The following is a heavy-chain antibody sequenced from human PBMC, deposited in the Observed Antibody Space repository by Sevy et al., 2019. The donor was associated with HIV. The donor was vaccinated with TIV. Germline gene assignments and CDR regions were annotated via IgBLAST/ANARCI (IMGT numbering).Heavy chain of an antibody. CDR2: VFMDGTKE. V-gene: IGHV3-33*01. D-gene: IGHD3-22*01. J-gene: IGHJ3*01. CDR3: VRDHNDSSEYYLIGAYDV. Sequence: GGSLRLSCAASGFIFNSYAIHWVRQAPGKGLEWVAVVFMDGTKEFYAESVKGRFTISRDNSKKKVFLQMNSLRDEDTAVYYCVRDHNDSSEYYLIGAYDVWGQATTVTVSS. CDR1: GFIFNSYA.